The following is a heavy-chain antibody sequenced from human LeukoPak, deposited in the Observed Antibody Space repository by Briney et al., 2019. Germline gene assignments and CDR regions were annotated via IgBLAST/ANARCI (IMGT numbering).Heavy chain of an antibody. V-gene: IGHV1-69*06. CDR1: GGTFSSYA. CDR2: IIPIFGKA. D-gene: IGHD2-15*01. CDR3: AKNQAGYCGGGSCYRHEFYYNDV. J-gene: IGHJ6*03. Sequence: ASVKVSCKASGGTFSSYAISWVRQAPGQGLEWMGGIIPIFGKADYAQKLQGRVTMTADRSTSTAYMELSSLRSEDAAMYYCAKNQAGYCGGGSCYRHEFYYNDVWGKGPSVTVSS.